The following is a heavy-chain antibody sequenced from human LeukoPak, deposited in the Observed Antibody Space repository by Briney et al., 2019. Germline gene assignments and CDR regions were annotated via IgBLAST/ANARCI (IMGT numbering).Heavy chain of an antibody. CDR1: GYTFTSYY. D-gene: IGHD5-12*01. CDR3: ARGGGGYDHYYGMDV. V-gene: IGHV1-46*01. CDR2: INPSGGST. Sequence: GASVKVSCKASGYTFTSYYMHWVRQAPGQGLEWMGIINPSGGSTSYAQKFQGRVTMTRDTSTGTVYMELSSLRSEDTAVYYCARGGGGYDHYYGMDVWGKGTTVTVSS. J-gene: IGHJ6*04.